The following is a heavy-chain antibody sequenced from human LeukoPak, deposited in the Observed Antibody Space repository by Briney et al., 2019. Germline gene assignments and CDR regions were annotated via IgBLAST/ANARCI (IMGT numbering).Heavy chain of an antibody. Sequence: PSETLSLTCAVYGGSFSGYYWSWIRQPPGKGLEWIGEINHSGSTNYNPSLKSRVTISVDTSKNQFSLKLSSVTAADTAVYYCARDEEPTIEGAFDIWGQGTMVTVSS. V-gene: IGHV4-34*01. CDR2: INHSGST. CDR3: ARDEEPTIEGAFDI. CDR1: GGSFSGYY. D-gene: IGHD3-9*01. J-gene: IGHJ3*02.